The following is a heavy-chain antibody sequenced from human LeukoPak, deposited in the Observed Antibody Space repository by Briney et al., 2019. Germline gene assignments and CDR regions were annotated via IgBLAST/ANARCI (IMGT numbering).Heavy chain of an antibody. CDR3: ARNEAARPYFDY. V-gene: IGHV4-31*03. Sequence: SSETLSLTCTVPGGSISSGGYYWSWIRQHPGKGLEWIGYIYHSGSTYYNPSLKSRVTISVDTSKNQFSLKLSSVTAADTAVYYCARNEAARPYFDYWGQGTLVTVSS. D-gene: IGHD6-6*01. CDR1: GGSISSGGYY. CDR2: IYHSGST. J-gene: IGHJ4*02.